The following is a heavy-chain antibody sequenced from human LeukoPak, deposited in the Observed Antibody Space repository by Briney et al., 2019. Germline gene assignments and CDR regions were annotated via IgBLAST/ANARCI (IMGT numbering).Heavy chain of an antibody. V-gene: IGHV1-18*01. D-gene: IGHD1-26*01. CDR1: GYTLTSFG. J-gene: IGHJ5*02. CDR3: ARDPRIVGSTPDWFDP. Sequence: ASVKVSCKTSGYTLTSFGISWVRQAPGQGLEWMGWINAYNGNTNYAQKIQGRVTMTTDTSTSTAYMELNSLRSDDTAVYYCARDPRIVGSTPDWFDPWGQGTLVTVSS. CDR2: INAYNGNT.